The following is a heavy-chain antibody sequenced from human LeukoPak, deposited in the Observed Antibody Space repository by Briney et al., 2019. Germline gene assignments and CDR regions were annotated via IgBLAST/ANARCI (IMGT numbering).Heavy chain of an antibody. D-gene: IGHD6-13*01. CDR1: GGSFSGYY. CDR3: ARDALAAAATGFDY. V-gene: IGHV4-34*01. Sequence: PSETLSLTCAVYGGSFSGYYWSWIRQPPGKGLEWIGEINHSGSTNYNPSLKSRVTISVDTSKNQFSLKLSSVTAADTAVYYCARDALAAAATGFDYWGQGTLVTVSS. J-gene: IGHJ4*02. CDR2: INHSGST.